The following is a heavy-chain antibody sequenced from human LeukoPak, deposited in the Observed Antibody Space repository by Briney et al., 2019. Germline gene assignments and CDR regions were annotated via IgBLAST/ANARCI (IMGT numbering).Heavy chain of an antibody. CDR3: ARLWDSSSSLDY. V-gene: IGHV4-59*08. D-gene: IGHD6-6*01. J-gene: IGHJ4*02. Sequence: PAETLSLTCTLAGRFISSYYGTWLRQPPGKGLGLEWIGYIYYSGGTNYNPSLKSRVTISIDTSKNQVSLKLSSVTAADTDVYYCARLWDSSSSLDYGGQGTRVTVSS. CDR1: GRFISSYY. CDR2: IYYSGGT.